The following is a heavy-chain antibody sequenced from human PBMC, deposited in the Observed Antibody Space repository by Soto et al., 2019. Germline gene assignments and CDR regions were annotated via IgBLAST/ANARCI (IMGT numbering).Heavy chain of an antibody. CDR2: ISYDGSNK. CDR3: ARVSALRAFDP. CDR1: GFIFSSYA. Sequence: QVQLVESGGGVVQPGRSLRLSCAASGFIFSSYAMHWVRQAPGKGLEWVALISYDGSNKYYGDSVKGRFTISRDNSKNTLYLQMTSLRAEDTAVYYCARVSALRAFDPWGQGALVTVSS. V-gene: IGHV3-30-3*01. J-gene: IGHJ5*02. D-gene: IGHD2-15*01.